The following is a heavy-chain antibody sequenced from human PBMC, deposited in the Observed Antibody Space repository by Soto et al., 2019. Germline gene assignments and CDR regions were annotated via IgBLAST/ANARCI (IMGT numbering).Heavy chain of an antibody. D-gene: IGHD1-1*01. CDR2: IYATGTT. CDR1: GASISVFY. J-gene: IGHJ5*02. CDR3: VRDGTKTLRDWFDP. V-gene: IGHV4-4*07. Sequence: ETLSLTCTVSGASISVFYWSWIRKSAGKGLEWIGRIYATGTTDYNPSLKSRVMMSVDTSKKQFSLKLRSVTAADTAVYYCVRDGTKTLRDWFDPWGQGISVTVSS.